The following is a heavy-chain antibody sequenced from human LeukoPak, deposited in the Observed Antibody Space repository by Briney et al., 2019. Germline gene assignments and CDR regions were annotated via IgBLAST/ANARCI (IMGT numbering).Heavy chain of an antibody. Sequence: GGPLSLSCAASGCTFSKYGMHWLRQAPGKGLEWVAVIWYDGRHKYYADSVKGRFTISRDNSKNTLYLQMNSLRAEDTAVYYCAKDRAVAGTDARYYFDYWGQGTLVTVSS. J-gene: IGHJ4*02. V-gene: IGHV3-33*06. CDR1: GCTFSKYG. CDR3: AKDRAVAGTDARYYFDY. D-gene: IGHD6-19*01. CDR2: IWYDGRHK.